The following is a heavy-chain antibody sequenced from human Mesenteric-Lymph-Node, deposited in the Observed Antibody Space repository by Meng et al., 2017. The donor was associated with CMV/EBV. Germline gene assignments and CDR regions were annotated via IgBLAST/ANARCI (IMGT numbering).Heavy chain of an antibody. V-gene: IGHV3-53*01. J-gene: IGHJ1*01. D-gene: IGHD6-19*01. Sequence: GGSLRLSCAASGFTVSSNYMSWVRQAPGKGLEWVSVIYSGGSTYYADSVKGRFTISRDNSKNTLYLQMNSLRAEDTAVYYCAKDANPFYSSVWYKKYFQHWGQGTLVTVSS. CDR3: AKDANPFYSSVWYKKYFQH. CDR1: GFTVSSNY. CDR2: IYSGGST.